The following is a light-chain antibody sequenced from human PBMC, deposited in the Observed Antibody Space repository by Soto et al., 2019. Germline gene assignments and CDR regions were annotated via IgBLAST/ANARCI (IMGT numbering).Light chain of an antibody. CDR2: DVG. CDR3: NSYRTVSTYV. V-gene: IGLV2-14*01. J-gene: IGLJ1*01. Sequence: QSALTQPASVSGSPGQSITIACTGTSSDIGGYNFVSWYQQHPGKAPKLLIYDVGNRPSGVSNRFSGSKSGNTASLTISGLQAEDEAHYYCNSYRTVSTYVFVTGTQVTVL. CDR1: SSDIGGYNF.